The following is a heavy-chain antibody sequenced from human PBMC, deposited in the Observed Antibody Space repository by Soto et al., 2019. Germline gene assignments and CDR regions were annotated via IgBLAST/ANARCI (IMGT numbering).Heavy chain of an antibody. CDR3: ATDYGDFSEYFQH. Sequence: QVQLQQWGAGLLKPSETLSLTCAVYGGSFSGYYWSWIRQPPGKGLEWIGEINHSGSTNYNPSLKSRVTISVDTSKNQFSPKLSSVTAADTAVYYCATDYGDFSEYFQHWGQGTLVTVSS. CDR2: INHSGST. J-gene: IGHJ1*01. V-gene: IGHV4-34*01. CDR1: GGSFSGYY. D-gene: IGHD4-17*01.